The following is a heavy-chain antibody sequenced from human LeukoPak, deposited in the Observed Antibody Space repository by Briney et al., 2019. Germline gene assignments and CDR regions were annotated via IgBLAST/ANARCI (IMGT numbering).Heavy chain of an antibody. J-gene: IGHJ6*03. CDR3: ARSLRVRGVPDYMDV. D-gene: IGHD3-10*01. Sequence: GGSLRLSCAASGFTVSSNYMTWVRQAPGKGLEWVSVIYKNAITYYADTVKGRFTISRDNSKNTLYLQMNSLRADDTAVYYCARSLRVRGVPDYMDVWGKGTTVTISS. V-gene: IGHV3-53*01. CDR2: IYKNAIT. CDR1: GFTVSSNY.